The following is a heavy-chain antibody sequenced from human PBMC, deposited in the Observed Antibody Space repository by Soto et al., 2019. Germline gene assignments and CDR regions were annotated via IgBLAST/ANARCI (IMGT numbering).Heavy chain of an antibody. J-gene: IGHJ6*02. CDR3: ARETLSYGSALDV. D-gene: IGHD3-16*01. CDR2: ITWNGGNS. Sequence: GGSLRLSCAASGFRFDDYNIHWVRQAPGKGLEWVSLITWNGGNSYYADSVKGRFTISRDGTTESVSLQMTSLKREDTGLYFCARETLSYGSALDVWGQGTTVTVS. V-gene: IGHV3-43*01. CDR1: GFRFDDYN.